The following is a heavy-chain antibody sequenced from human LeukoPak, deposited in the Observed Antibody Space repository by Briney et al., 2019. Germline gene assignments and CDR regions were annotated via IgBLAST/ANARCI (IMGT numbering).Heavy chain of an antibody. J-gene: IGHJ4*02. CDR2: IYHSGST. V-gene: IGHV4-30-2*01. CDR1: GGSISSGGYS. Sequence: SQTLSLTCAVSGGSISSGGYSWSWIRQPPGKGLEWIGYIYHSGSTYYNPSLKSRVTISVDRSKNQFSLKLSSVTAADTAVYYCARRVVGSSGWYSMYYFDYWGQGTLVTVSS. D-gene: IGHD6-19*01. CDR3: ARRVVGSSGWYSMYYFDY.